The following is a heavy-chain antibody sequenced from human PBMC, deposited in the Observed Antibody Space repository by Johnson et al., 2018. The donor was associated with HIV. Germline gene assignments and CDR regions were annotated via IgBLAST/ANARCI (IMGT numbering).Heavy chain of an antibody. CDR2: ISYDGSNK. Sequence: QVQLVESGGGVVQPWRSLRLSCAASAFTFRSYSMHWVRQAPGKGLEWVAVISYDGSNKYYAASVKGRFTISRENTKNSLYLQMNSLRAGDTAVYYCARRAYAFDIWGQGTMVTVSS. J-gene: IGHJ3*02. CDR3: ARRAYAFDI. CDR1: AFTFRSYS. V-gene: IGHV3-30*14.